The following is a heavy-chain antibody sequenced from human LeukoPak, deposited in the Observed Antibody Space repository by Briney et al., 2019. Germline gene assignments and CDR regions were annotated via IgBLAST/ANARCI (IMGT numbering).Heavy chain of an antibody. CDR3: AREVESRPWFGESHNWFDP. J-gene: IGHJ5*02. CDR2: MNPNSGNT. V-gene: IGHV1-8*02. CDR1: GYTFTSYG. Sequence: ASVKVSCKASGYTFTSYGINWVRQATGQGLEWMGWMNPNSGNTGYAQKIQGRVTMTRNTSISTAYMELSSLRSEDTAVYYCAREVESRPWFGESHNWFDPWGQGTLVTVSS. D-gene: IGHD3-10*01.